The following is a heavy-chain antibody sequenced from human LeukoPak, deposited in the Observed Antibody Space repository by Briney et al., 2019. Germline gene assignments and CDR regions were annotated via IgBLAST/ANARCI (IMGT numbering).Heavy chain of an antibody. V-gene: IGHV3-23*01. Sequence: QTGGSLRLSCAASGFTFSSYAMSWVRQAPGKGLEWVSAISGSGGSTYYADSVKGRFTISRDNSKNTLYPQMNSLRAEDTAVYYCAKGEGGSTSLYGMDVWGKGTTVTVSS. CDR3: AKGEGGSTSLYGMDV. CDR1: GFTFSSYA. CDR2: ISGSGGST. J-gene: IGHJ6*04. D-gene: IGHD2-2*01.